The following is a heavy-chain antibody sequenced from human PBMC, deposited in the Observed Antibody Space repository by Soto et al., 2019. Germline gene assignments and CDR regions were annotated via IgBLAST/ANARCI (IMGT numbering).Heavy chain of an antibody. CDR3: ARAGCTNGVCYTGSVDP. D-gene: IGHD2-8*01. V-gene: IGHV1-69*02. Sequence: ASVKVSCKASGGTFSSYTISWVRQAPGQGLEWMGRIIANNGIANYAQKFQGRVAMTADTSTSTAYMELRSLRSDDTAVYYCARAGCTNGVCYTGSVDPWGQGTLVTVSS. J-gene: IGHJ5*02. CDR1: GGTFSSYT. CDR2: IIANNGIA.